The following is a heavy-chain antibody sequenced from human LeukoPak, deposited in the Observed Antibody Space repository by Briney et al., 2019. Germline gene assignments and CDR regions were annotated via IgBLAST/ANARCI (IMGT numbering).Heavy chain of an antibody. CDR3: AGDRSRGVVSRPGLYGMDV. J-gene: IGHJ6*02. CDR1: GGSISSGGYY. CDR2: IYYSGST. Sequence: PSETLSLTCTVSGGSISSGGYYWSWIRQHPGKGLEWIGYIYYSGSTYYNPSLKSRVTISVDTSKNQFSLKLSSVTAADTAVYYCAGDRSRGVVSRPGLYGMDVWGQGTTVTVSS. D-gene: IGHD3-10*01. V-gene: IGHV4-31*03.